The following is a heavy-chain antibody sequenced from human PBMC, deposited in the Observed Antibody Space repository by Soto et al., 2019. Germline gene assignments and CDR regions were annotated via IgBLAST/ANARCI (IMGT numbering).Heavy chain of an antibody. V-gene: IGHV4-31*03. CDR3: ARDGSSTAHWIYP. CDR2: IYHTGKT. CDR1: GDAIYMGGYY. J-gene: IGHJ5*02. Sequence: QVQLQESGPGLVKPSQTLSLTCTVSGDAIYMGGYYWTWIRQHPGKALEWIGYIYHTGKTSYNPSFESRVSFSVDTSKNQCSLKWASVTAADSDVYYCARDGSSTAHWIYPWCHGTLVTVSS. D-gene: IGHD2-2*01.